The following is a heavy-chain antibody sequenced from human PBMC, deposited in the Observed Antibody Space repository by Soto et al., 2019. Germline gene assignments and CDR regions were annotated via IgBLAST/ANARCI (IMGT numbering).Heavy chain of an antibody. D-gene: IGHD2-21*01. CDR1: GFTFSSYG. J-gene: IGHJ4*02. CDR2: ISHDGRVQ. V-gene: IGHV3-30*18. Sequence: QVQLVESGGGVVQPGRSLRISCAASGFTFSSYGMQWVRQAPGKGLEWVAVISHDGRVQYYADSVKGRFTISRDNSKDTLSLQMNSLRAEDTAVYYCAKEGTIKRSYYSDFWGQGTPVTVSS. CDR3: AKEGTIKRSYYSDF.